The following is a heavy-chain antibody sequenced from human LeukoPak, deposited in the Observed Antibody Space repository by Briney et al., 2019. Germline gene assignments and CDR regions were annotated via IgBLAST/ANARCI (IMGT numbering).Heavy chain of an antibody. CDR1: GGTFSSYD. V-gene: IGHV1-69*06. Sequence: ASVNVSCNASGGTFSSYDISWVRQAPGQGLERVGGIIPIFGTANYAQKVQGRVTITADKSTSTAYMERSRLRAEDTAVYECAIQKYSSSVWGQGTLVTVSS. CDR2: IIPIFGTA. CDR3: AIQKYSSSV. J-gene: IGHJ4*02. D-gene: IGHD6-6*01.